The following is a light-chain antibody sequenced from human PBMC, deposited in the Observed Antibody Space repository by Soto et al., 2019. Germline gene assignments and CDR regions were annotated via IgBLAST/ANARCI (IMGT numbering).Light chain of an antibody. J-gene: IGKJ1*01. V-gene: IGKV3-20*01. CDR3: QQYGGSTRT. Sequence: ENVLTQYPGTLSLSPGERATLSCRASQTVSSTYLAWYQQKPGQAPRLLMYGASSRATGIPDRFSGSGSGADFTLTISRLEPEDVAVYYCQQYGGSTRTFGQGTKVDIK. CDR2: GAS. CDR1: QTVSSTY.